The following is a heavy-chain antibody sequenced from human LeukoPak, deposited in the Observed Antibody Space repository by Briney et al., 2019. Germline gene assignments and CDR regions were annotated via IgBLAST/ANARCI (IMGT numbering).Heavy chain of an antibody. CDR1: GFTFSNYR. CDR3: ARDSEQWLPVDDAFDI. Sequence: GGSLRLSCAASGFTFSNYRMNWVRQAPGKGLEWVSSISSSSIYIYYADSLKGRFTISRDNAKNSLYLQMNSLRAEDTAVYYCARDSEQWLPVDDAFDIWGQGTMVTVSS. V-gene: IGHV3-21*01. J-gene: IGHJ3*02. D-gene: IGHD6-19*01. CDR2: ISSSSIYI.